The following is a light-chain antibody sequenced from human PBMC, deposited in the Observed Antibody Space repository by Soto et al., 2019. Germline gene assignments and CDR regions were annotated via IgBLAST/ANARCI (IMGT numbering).Light chain of an antibody. V-gene: IGLV1-44*01. J-gene: IGLJ1*01. CDR1: SSNIGTSS. Sequence: QSVLTQPHSASGTPGQSVTITCSGSSSNIGTSSVHWFQQLPGTAPKLLISTTNQRPSGVPERFSGSKSGTSASLAISGLQSEDEADYYCAAWDDSLNGHVFGTGPKVTVL. CDR3: AAWDDSLNGHV. CDR2: TTN.